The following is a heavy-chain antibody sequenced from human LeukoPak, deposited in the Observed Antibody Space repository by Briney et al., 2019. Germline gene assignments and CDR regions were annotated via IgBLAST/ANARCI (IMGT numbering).Heavy chain of an antibody. CDR1: GGFFSGYY. CDR2: INHSGST. D-gene: IGHD2-2*01. J-gene: IGHJ3*02. Sequence: SETLSLTCAVYGGFFSGYYWSWIRQPPGKGLEWIGEINHSGSTNYNPSLKSRVTISVDTSKNQFSLKLSSVTAADTAVYYCARGVGDIVVVPAANAFDIWGQGTMVTVSS. CDR3: ARGVGDIVVVPAANAFDI. V-gene: IGHV4-34*01.